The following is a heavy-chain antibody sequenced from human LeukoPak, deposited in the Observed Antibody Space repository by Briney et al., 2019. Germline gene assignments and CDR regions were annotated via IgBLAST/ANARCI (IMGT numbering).Heavy chain of an antibody. J-gene: IGHJ5*02. CDR3: AKDGREGFDP. Sequence: GGSLRLSCAASGVTFDDYAMHWVRQAPGKGLECVSGISWNSGSIGYADSVKGRFTISRDNAKNSLYLQMNSLRAEDTALYYCAKDGREGFDPWGQGTLVTVSS. V-gene: IGHV3-9*01. D-gene: IGHD1-26*01. CDR2: ISWNSGSI. CDR1: GVTFDDYA.